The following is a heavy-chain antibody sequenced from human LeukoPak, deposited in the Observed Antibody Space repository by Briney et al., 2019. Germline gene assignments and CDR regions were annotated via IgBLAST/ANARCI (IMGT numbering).Heavy chain of an antibody. CDR3: ARHLGSSSWFDY. Sequence: SETLSLTCTVSGGSISSTSYYWGWIRQPPGKGLEWIGGIYYTGSAYYNPALKSRVIISVDTSKNQFSLKLSSVTAADTAVYYCARHLGSSSWFDYWGQGTLVTVSS. D-gene: IGHD6-13*01. V-gene: IGHV4-39*01. CDR1: GGSISSTSYY. CDR2: IYYTGSA. J-gene: IGHJ4*02.